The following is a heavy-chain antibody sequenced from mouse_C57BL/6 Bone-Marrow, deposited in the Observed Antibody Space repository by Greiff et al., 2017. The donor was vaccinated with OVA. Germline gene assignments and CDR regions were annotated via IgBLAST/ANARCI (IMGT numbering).Heavy chain of an antibody. CDR3: AREDYDGGNGY. D-gene: IGHD2-4*01. Sequence: VQLQQSGPGLVKPSQSLSLTCSVTGYSITSGYYWNWIRQFPGNKLEWMGYISYDGSNNYNPSLKNRISITRDTSKNQFFLKLNSVTTEDTATYYCAREDYDGGNGYWGQGTTLTVSS. CDR2: ISYDGSN. V-gene: IGHV3-6*01. CDR1: GYSITSGYY. J-gene: IGHJ2*01.